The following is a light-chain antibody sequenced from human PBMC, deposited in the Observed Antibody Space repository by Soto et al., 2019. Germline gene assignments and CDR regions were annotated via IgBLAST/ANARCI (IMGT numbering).Light chain of an antibody. CDR3: QQYYNIPHT. Sequence: DIVLTQSPDSLAVSLGERATINYKSSQNILYSSNNKNYLAWYQQKPGQPPSLLFYWASTRGSGVPDRFSGSGSGTDFTLTISSLQAEDVAVYYCQQYYNIPHTFGQGTKLEIK. CDR1: QNILYSSNNKNY. CDR2: WAS. V-gene: IGKV4-1*01. J-gene: IGKJ2*01.